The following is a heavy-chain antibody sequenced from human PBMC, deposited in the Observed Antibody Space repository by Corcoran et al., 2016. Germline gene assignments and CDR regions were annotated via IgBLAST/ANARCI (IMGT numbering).Heavy chain of an antibody. Sequence: QVRLVQSGAEVKEPGASVKVSCKASGYTFTGYYMHWVRQAPGQGLEWMGWINPNSGGTNYAQKFQGRVTMTRDTSISTAYMELSRLRSDDTAVYYCASEGGFGITGTGGFGMDVWGQGTTVTVSS. D-gene: IGHD1-20*01. CDR3: ASEGGFGITGTGGFGMDV. V-gene: IGHV1-2*02. CDR2: INPNSGGT. J-gene: IGHJ6*02. CDR1: GYTFTGYY.